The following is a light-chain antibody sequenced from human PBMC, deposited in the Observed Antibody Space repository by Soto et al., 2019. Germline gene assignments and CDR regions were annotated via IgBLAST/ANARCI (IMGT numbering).Light chain of an antibody. CDR3: QKYDNLPYT. CDR2: DAS. Sequence: DIQMTQSPSSLSASVGDRVTITCQASQDISNYLNWYQQKPGKAPKLLIYDASNFETGVPSRFSGSGSGTYFTFTISSLQPEDIATYYCQKYDNLPYTFGQGTKLEIK. V-gene: IGKV1-33*01. CDR1: QDISNY. J-gene: IGKJ2*01.